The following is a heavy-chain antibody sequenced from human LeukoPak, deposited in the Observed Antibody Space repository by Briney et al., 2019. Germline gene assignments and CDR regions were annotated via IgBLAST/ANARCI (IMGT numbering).Heavy chain of an antibody. J-gene: IGHJ6*03. CDR1: GGSFSGYY. CDR3: AREADNPKDYYYYYMDV. Sequence: SETLSLTCAVYGGSFSGYYWSWIRQPPGKGLEWIGEINHSGSTNYNPSLKSRVTISVDTSKNQFSLKLSSVTAADTAVYYCAREADNPKDYYYYYMDVWGKGTTVTVSS. CDR2: INHSGST. V-gene: IGHV4-34*01. D-gene: IGHD1-1*01.